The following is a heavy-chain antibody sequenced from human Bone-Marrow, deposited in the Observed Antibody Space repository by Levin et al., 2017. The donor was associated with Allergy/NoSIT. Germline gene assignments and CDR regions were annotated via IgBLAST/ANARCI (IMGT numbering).Heavy chain of an antibody. J-gene: IGHJ4*02. D-gene: IGHD3-10*01. V-gene: IGHV1-2*02. CDR3: GRWRTGTGSHPTRYIDY. CDR1: GYTFTAYY. CDR2: INPDSGGT. Sequence: GESLKISCKASGYTFTAYYIHWVRQGPGQGPEWMGSINPDSGGTKYAPKFQGRVTMTRDTSMTTAYLSLSSLRYDDTAVFYCGRWRTGTGSHPTRYIDYWGQGTLVTVSS.